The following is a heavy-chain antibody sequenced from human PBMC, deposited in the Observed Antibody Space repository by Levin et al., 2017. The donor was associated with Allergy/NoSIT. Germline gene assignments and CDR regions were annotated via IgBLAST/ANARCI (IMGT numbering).Heavy chain of an antibody. D-gene: IGHD6-13*01. CDR3: ARFESRSWHWTLDY. V-gene: IGHV4-59*01. Sequence: SQTLSLTCTVSGGSISGYYLSWIRPPPEKGLEWIGFIHSSGGTSCNPSLKSRVTMSVDTSKNQFSLNLNSVTAADTAVYYCARFESRSWHWTLDYWGQGTLVTVSS. J-gene: IGHJ4*02. CDR2: IHSSGGT. CDR1: GGSISGYY.